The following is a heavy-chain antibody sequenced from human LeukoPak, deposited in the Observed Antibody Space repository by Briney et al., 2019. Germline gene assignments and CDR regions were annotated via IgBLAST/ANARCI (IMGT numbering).Heavy chain of an antibody. Sequence: GASLKISCKGSGYSFTSSWFGWVRQMLGKGLGWLGIIYPGDSDTSYSPSFQGQVTLPANQSLSPAYLQWSSLKASDTAMYYCARIRFGEFYFDYWGQGTLVTVSS. CDR2: IYPGDSDT. J-gene: IGHJ4*02. D-gene: IGHD3-10*01. CDR3: ARIRFGEFYFDY. V-gene: IGHV5-51*01. CDR1: GYSFTSSW.